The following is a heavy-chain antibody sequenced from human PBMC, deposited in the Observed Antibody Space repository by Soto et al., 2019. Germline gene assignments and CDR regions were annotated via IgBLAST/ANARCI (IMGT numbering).Heavy chain of an antibody. CDR1: GGSISSYY. J-gene: IGHJ6*02. Sequence: RSLTCTVSGGSISSYYWSWIRQPPGKGLEWIGYIYYSGSTNYNPSLKSRVTISVDTSKNQFSLKLSSVTAADTAVYYCARGADYDILTGYYYYYYGMDVWGQGTTVTVSS. CDR3: ARGADYDILTGYYYYYYGMDV. CDR2: IYYSGST. V-gene: IGHV4-59*01. D-gene: IGHD3-9*01.